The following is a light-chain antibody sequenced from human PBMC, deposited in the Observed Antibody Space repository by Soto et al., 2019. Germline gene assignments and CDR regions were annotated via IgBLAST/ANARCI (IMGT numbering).Light chain of an antibody. V-gene: IGKV1-9*01. CDR3: QQRHSYPIT. J-gene: IGKJ5*01. Sequence: DIQLTQSPSFLSASVGDGVTITCRVSQGISSYLAWYQQKPGKAPKLLIHTASTLQSGVPSRFSGSGSGTEFTLTISSLQPEDFATYYCQQRHSYPITFGQGTRLEIK. CDR1: QGISSY. CDR2: TAS.